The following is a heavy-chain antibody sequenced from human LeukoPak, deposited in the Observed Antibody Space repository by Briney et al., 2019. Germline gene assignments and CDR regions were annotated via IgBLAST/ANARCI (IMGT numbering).Heavy chain of an antibody. J-gene: IGHJ4*02. V-gene: IGHV1-18*01. CDR3: AREITRYSSSWSPYFDY. Sequence: ASVKVSCKASGYTFTSYGISWVRQAPGQGLEWMGWISAYNGNTNYAQKLQGRVTMTTDTSTSTAYMELRSLRSDDTAVYYCAREITRYSSSWSPYFDYWGQGTPVTVSS. D-gene: IGHD6-13*01. CDR1: GYTFTSYG. CDR2: ISAYNGNT.